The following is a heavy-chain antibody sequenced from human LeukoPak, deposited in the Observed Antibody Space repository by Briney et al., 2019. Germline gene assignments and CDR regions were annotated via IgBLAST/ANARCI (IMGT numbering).Heavy chain of an antibody. CDR2: ISAYNGNT. D-gene: IGHD3-16*01. CDR1: GYTFTSYG. Sequence: ASVKVSCKASGYTFTSYGISWVRQAPGQGLEWMGWISAYNGNTNYAQKLQGRVTMTTDTSTSTAYMELRSLRSDDTTVYYCARDPVTVLYDYVWGSRGLDAFDIWGQGTMVTVSS. V-gene: IGHV1-18*01. CDR3: ARDPVTVLYDYVWGSRGLDAFDI. J-gene: IGHJ3*02.